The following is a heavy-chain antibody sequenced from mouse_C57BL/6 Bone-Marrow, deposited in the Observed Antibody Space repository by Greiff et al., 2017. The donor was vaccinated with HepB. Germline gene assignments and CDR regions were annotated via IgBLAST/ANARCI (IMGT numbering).Heavy chain of an antibody. Sequence: LVESGAELVRPGTSVKVSCKASGYAFTNYLIEWVKQRPGQGLEWIGVINPGSGGTNYNEKFKGKATLTADKSSSTAYMQLSSLTSEDSAVYFCARSPYSNYYYYAMDYWGQGTSVTVSS. J-gene: IGHJ4*01. CDR1: GYAFTNYL. D-gene: IGHD2-5*01. CDR2: INPGSGGT. CDR3: ARSPYSNYYYYAMDY. V-gene: IGHV1-54*01.